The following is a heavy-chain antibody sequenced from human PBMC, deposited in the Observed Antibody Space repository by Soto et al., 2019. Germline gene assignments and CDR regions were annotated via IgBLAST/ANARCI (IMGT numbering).Heavy chain of an antibody. D-gene: IGHD3-22*01. CDR3: AKDGILDSSGHYYYFDY. Sequence: GGSLRLSGAASGFTFRSYGMHWVRQTPGKGLEWVAVISYDGSNKYYADSVKGRFTISRDNSKNTLYLQMNSLRPEDTAVYYCAKDGILDSSGHYYYFDYWGQGTLVTVSS. CDR2: ISYDGSNK. CDR1: GFTFRSYG. J-gene: IGHJ4*02. V-gene: IGHV3-30*18.